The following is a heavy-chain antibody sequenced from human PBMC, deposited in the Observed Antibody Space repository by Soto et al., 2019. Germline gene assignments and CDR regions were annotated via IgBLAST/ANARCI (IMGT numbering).Heavy chain of an antibody. D-gene: IGHD5-18*01. J-gene: IGHJ4*02. V-gene: IGHV1-69*06. CDR1: GGTFSSYA. CDR2: IIPIFGTA. Sequence: EASVKVSFKASGGTFSSYAISWVRQAPGQGLEWMGGIIPIFGTANYAQKFQGRVTITADKSTRTAYMELSSLRSEDTAVYYCAIHRGYSYGYPYYFDYWGQGTLVTVS. CDR3: AIHRGYSYGYPYYFDY.